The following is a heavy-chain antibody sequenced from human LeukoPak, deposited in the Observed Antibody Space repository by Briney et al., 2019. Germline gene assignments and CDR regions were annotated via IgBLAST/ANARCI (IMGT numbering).Heavy chain of an antibody. CDR3: ARRDESKDIVVGPVHWFDP. CDR1: GYSFTSYW. D-gene: IGHD2-2*01. J-gene: IGHJ5*02. CDR2: IYPGDSDT. V-gene: IGHV5-51*01. Sequence: GESLKISCKGSGYSFTSYWIGWVRQMPGKGLEWMGIIYPGDSDTRYSPSFQGQVTLPPDNSISTAYLPWSSLKASDTAMYYCARRDESKDIVVGPVHWFDPWGEGTLVTVSS.